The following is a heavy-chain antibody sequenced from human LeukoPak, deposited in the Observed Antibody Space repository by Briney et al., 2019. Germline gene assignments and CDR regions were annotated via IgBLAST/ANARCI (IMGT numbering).Heavy chain of an antibody. CDR2: THYSGST. CDR3: ASGYCGGACQLGGVDM. CDR1: GGSISSYY. Sequence: PSETLSLTCTVSGGSISSYYWSWLRQPPGKGLEYIGHTHYSGSTNYNPSLKSRVTISLDTSGNQFSLKLSSVTDADTAVYYCASGYCGGACQLGGVDMWGQGTMVTVSS. J-gene: IGHJ3*02. V-gene: IGHV4-59*01. D-gene: IGHD2-21*02.